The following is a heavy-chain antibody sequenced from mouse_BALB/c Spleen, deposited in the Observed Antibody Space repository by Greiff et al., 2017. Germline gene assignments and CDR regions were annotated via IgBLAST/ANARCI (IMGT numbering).Heavy chain of an antibody. Sequence: LQQPGSELVRPGASVKLSCKASGYTFTSYRMHWVKQRPGQGLEWIGNIYPGSGSTNYDEKFKSKATLTVDTSSSTAYMQLRSLTSEDSAVYYCTRSDDAYYNSAMDYWGQGTSVTVSS. J-gene: IGHJ4*01. CDR2: IYPGSGST. V-gene: IGHV1S22*01. D-gene: IGHD2-3*01. CDR1: GYTFTSYR. CDR3: TRSDDAYYNSAMDY.